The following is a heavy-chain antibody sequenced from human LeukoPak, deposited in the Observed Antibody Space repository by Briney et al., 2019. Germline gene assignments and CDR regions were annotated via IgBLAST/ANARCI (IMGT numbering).Heavy chain of an antibody. D-gene: IGHD1-26*01. CDR2: ISYDGSNE. Sequence: GGSLRLSCAASGFTFSSYAMHWVRQAPGKGLEWVAVISYDGSNEYYADSVKGRFTISRDNSKNTLYLQMNSLRAEDTAVYYCARDRGGSYTFDYWGQGTLVTVSS. CDR1: GFTFSSYA. V-gene: IGHV3-30-3*01. CDR3: ARDRGGSYTFDY. J-gene: IGHJ4*02.